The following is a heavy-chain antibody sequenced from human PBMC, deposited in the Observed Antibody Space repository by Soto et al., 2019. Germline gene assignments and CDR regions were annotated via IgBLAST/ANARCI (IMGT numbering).Heavy chain of an antibody. D-gene: IGHD2-15*01. CDR3: AVLPPVCSGGSCYPNDAIDI. V-gene: IGHV5-10-1*01. Sequence: PGESLKISCKGSGYSFTSYWISWVRQMPGKGLEWMGRIDPSDSYTNYSPSFQGHVTISADKSISTAYLQWSSLKASDTAMYYCAVLPPVCSGGSCYPNDAIDIWGQGTMVTVSS. CDR2: IDPSDSYT. CDR1: GYSFTSYW. J-gene: IGHJ3*02.